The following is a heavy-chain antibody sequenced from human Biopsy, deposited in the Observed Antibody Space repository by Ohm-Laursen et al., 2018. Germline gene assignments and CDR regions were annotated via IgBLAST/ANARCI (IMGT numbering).Heavy chain of an antibody. CDR3: ARVVGAATGFDS. CDR2: ILSTGST. J-gene: IGHJ4*02. D-gene: IGHD1-26*01. Sequence: SETRSLTCAVSGDSISGYYWNWIRQPPGKRLEWIGYILSTGSTDYNPSLQSRVSISLDLSTDQFSLKVDSVTAADTAVYYCARVVGAATGFDSWGRGTPVIVSS. CDR1: GDSISGYY. V-gene: IGHV4-59*01.